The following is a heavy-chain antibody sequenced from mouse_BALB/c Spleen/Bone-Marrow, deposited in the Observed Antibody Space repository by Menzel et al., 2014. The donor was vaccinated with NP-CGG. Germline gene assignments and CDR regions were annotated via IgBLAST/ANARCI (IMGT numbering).Heavy chain of an antibody. V-gene: IGHV5-6-3*01. CDR2: ISGSGSST. CDR1: GFTFSGYG. J-gene: IGHJ2*01. Sequence: EVKLVESRGGLVQPGGSLKLSCAASGFTFSGYGMSWVRQTPDKGLELVATISGSGSSTYYPDSVKGRFTISRDNARNTLYLQMSSLKSEDTAMYYCARGRDWFDYWGQGTTLTVSS. CDR3: ARGRDWFDY. D-gene: IGHD3-3*01.